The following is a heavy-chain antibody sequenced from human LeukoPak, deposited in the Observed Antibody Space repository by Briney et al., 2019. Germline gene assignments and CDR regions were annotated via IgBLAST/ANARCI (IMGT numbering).Heavy chain of an antibody. J-gene: IGHJ4*02. CDR1: GFTFSSYW. CDR2: IKYDGSTS. Sequence: GFLRLSCVASGFTFSSYWMHWVRQGPGKGLVWVSRIKYDGSTSNYADSVKGRFTISRDNAKNTVYLQMNSLRAEDTAVYYCAKDLGPYSSSTGFDYWGQGTLVTVSS. D-gene: IGHD6-6*01. V-gene: IGHV3-74*01. CDR3: AKDLGPYSSSTGFDY.